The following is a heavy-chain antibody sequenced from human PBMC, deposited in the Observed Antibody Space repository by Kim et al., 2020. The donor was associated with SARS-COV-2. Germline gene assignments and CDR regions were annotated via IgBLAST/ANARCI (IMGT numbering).Heavy chain of an antibody. CDR1: GGSFSGYY. CDR2: INHSGST. Sequence: SETLSLTCAVYGGSFSGYYWSWIRQPPGKGLEWIGEINHSGSTNYNPSLKSRVTISVDTSKNQFSLKLSSVTAADTAVYSCARAGYTYYYGSGMRFGGY. V-gene: IGHV4-34*01. CDR3: ARAGYTYYYGSGMRFGGY. J-gene: IGHJ2*01. D-gene: IGHD3-10*01.